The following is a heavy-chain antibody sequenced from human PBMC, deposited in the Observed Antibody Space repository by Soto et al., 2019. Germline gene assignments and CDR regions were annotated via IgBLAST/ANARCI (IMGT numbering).Heavy chain of an antibody. CDR2: IYYSGST. D-gene: IGHD3-22*01. V-gene: IGHV4-30-4*01. CDR1: GGSISSGDYY. CDR3: ARDHRGHDSSDSGYDY. Sequence: NPSETLSLTCTVSGGSISSGDYYWSWIRQPPGKGLEWIGYIYYSGSTYYNPSLKSRVTISVDTSKNQFSLKLSSVTAADTAVYYCARDHRGHDSSDSGYDYWGQGTLVTVSS. J-gene: IGHJ4*02.